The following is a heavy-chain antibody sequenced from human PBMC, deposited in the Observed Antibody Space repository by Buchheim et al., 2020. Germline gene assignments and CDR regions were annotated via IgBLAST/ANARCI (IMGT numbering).Heavy chain of an antibody. CDR3: ARDQDYGGNSGPEMVYYYYGMDV. D-gene: IGHD4-23*01. CDR2: ISYDGSNK. CDR1: GFTFSSYA. Sequence: QVQLVESGGGVVQPGRSLRLSCAASGFTFSSYAMHWVRQAPGKGLEWVAVISYDGSNKYYADSVKGRFTISRDNSKNTLYLQMNILRAEDTAVYYCARDQDYGGNSGPEMVYYYYGMDVWGQGTT. J-gene: IGHJ6*02. V-gene: IGHV3-30*04.